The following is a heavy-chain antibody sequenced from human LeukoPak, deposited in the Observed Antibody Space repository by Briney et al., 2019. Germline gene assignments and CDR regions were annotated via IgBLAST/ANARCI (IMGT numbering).Heavy chain of an antibody. CDR3: ARDSARTTGYYYYGMDV. V-gene: IGHV4-59*01. CDR1: GGSISSYY. CDR2: IYYSGST. D-gene: IGHD1-1*01. Sequence: SETLSLTCTVSGGSISSYYWSWIRQPPGKGLDWIGYIYYSGSTNYNPSLKSRVTISVDTSKHQFSLKLSSVTAADTAVYYCARDSARTTGYYYYGMDVWGQGTTVTVSS. J-gene: IGHJ6*02.